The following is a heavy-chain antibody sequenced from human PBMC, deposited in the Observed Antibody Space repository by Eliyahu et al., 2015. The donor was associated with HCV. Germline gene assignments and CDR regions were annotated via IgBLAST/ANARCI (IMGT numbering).Heavy chain of an antibody. V-gene: IGHV4-59*02. Sequence: QVQLQESGPGLVKPSETLSLTCTVPXGXRHXXLRSRXPQPPRKGVEWIGYIHYSGSTNYNPSLKSRVTISVDTSKNQFSLNLTSVTAADTAVYYCASGGGGIAVAGTGGWFDPWGQGTLVTVSS. CDR3: ASGGGGIAVAGTGGWFDP. CDR1: XGXRHXXL. D-gene: IGHD6-19*01. CDR2: IHYSGST. J-gene: IGHJ5*02.